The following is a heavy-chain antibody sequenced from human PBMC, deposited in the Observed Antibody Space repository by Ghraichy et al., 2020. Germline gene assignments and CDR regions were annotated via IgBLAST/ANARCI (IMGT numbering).Heavy chain of an antibody. D-gene: IGHD3-3*01. CDR1: GGSISSYY. J-gene: IGHJ5*02. CDR3: ARALHLTYYDFWSGYFGWFDP. V-gene: IGHV4-59*01. CDR2: IYYSGST. Sequence: SETLSLTCTVSGGSISSYYWSWIRQPPGKGLEWIGYIYYSGSTNYNPSLKSRVTISVDTSKNQFSLKLSSVTAADTAVYYCARALHLTYYDFWSGYFGWFDPWGQGTLVTVSS.